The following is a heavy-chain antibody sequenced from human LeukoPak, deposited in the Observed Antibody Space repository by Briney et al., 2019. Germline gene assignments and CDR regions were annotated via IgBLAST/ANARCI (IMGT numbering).Heavy chain of an antibody. D-gene: IGHD1-26*01. V-gene: IGHV1-3*01. Sequence: ASVSVSCKASGYTFTSYAIHWVRQAPGQRLEWMGWISAGNGNTKYSQNFLGRVTFISNTSATTAFMELSSLRSEDAAVYYCARDSGSGNNDYWGQGTLVTVPS. J-gene: IGHJ4*02. CDR3: ARDSGSGNNDY. CDR1: GYTFTSYA. CDR2: ISAGNGNT.